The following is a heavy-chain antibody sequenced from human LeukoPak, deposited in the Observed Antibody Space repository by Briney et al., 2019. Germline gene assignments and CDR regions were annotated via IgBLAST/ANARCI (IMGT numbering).Heavy chain of an antibody. CDR1: GGSISGTSYY. CDR3: VRQFDY. V-gene: IGHV4-39*01. J-gene: IGHJ4*02. Sequence: PSETLSLTCTVSGGSISGTSYYWVWIRQSPGKGLEWIGNFYSSGSTYYNPSLQSLVTISVDTSKNKFSLRLTSVTAADTAGYYCVRQFDYCGQGTLVTVSS. CDR2: FYSSGST.